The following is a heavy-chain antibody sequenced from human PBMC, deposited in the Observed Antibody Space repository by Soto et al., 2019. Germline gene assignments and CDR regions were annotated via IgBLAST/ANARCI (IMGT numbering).Heavy chain of an antibody. CDR1: GGSISSGGYY. J-gene: IGHJ3*02. D-gene: IGHD2-2*01. V-gene: IGHV4-31*03. Sequence: QVQLQESGPGLVKPSQTLSLTCTVSGGSISSGGYYWSWIRQHPGKGLEWIGYIYYSGSTYYNPSLKSRVTISVDTSKNQCSLKLSSVTAADTAVYYCARGVVVVPAAWGAFDIWGQGTMVTVSS. CDR2: IYYSGST. CDR3: ARGVVVVPAAWGAFDI.